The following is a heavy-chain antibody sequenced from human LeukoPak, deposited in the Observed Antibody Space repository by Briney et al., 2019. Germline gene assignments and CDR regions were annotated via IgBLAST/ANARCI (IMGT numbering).Heavy chain of an antibody. J-gene: IGHJ4*02. CDR3: ARHNLYYDILTGYYDY. V-gene: IGHV5-10-1*01. CDR2: IDPSDSYT. Sequence: HGESLQISRKGSGYSFTSYWISWVRQMPGKGLEWMGRIDPSDSYTNYSPSFQGHVTISADKSISTAYLQWSSLKASDTATYYCARHNLYYDILTGYYDYWGQGTLVTVSS. CDR1: GYSFTSYW. D-gene: IGHD3-9*01.